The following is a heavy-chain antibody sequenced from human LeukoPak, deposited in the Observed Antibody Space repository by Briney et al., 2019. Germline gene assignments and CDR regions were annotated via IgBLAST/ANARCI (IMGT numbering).Heavy chain of an antibody. CDR3: ARGSEVGMDV. CDR2: IYYSGNA. D-gene: IGHD2-15*01. V-gene: IGHV4-59*01. J-gene: IGHJ6*02. Sequence: SETLSLTCTVSGGSIGSYYWTWIRQPPGKGLEWIGYIYYSGNAYYNPSLKSRATMSVDTSKNQFSLKLSSLTAADTAVYYCARGSEVGMDVWGQGTTVTVYS. CDR1: GGSIGSYY.